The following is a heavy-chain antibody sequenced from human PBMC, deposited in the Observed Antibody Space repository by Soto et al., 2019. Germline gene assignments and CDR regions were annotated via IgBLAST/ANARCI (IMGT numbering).Heavy chain of an antibody. CDR2: ISAHNGNT. D-gene: IGHD1-1*01. J-gene: IGHJ4*02. CDR3: ARGRYGDY. CDR1: GYTFTSYG. V-gene: IGHV1-18*01. Sequence: QVHLVQSGAEVKKPGASVKVSCKGSGYTFTSYGITWVRQAPGQGLEWMGWISAHNGNTNYAQKLQGRVTVTRDTSPSTAYMELRSLRSADTAVYYCARGRYGDYWGQGALVTVSS.